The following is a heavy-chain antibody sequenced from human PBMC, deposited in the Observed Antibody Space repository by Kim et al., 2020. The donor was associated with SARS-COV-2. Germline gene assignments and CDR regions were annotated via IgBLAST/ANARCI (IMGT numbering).Heavy chain of an antibody. CDR1: GYTFTSYA. CDR3: ASPGVAVADYRY. CDR2: INAGNGNT. Sequence: ASVKVSCKASGYTFTSYAMHWVRQAPGQRLEWMGWINAGNGNTKYSQKFQGRVTITRDTSASTAYMELSSLRSEDTAVYYCASPGVAVADYRYWGQGTLVTISS. V-gene: IGHV1-3*01. D-gene: IGHD6-19*01. J-gene: IGHJ4*02.